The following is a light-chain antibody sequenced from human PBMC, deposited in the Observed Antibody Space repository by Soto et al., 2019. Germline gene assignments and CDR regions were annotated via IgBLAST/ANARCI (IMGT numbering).Light chain of an antibody. Sequence: QSVLTQPPSASGTPGQRVTISCSGSSSNIVSSFVYWYQQLPGTAPKLLIYRNSQRPSGVPDRFSGSKSGTSASLAISGLRSEDEADYYCAAWDDSLSGPVFGGGTKLTVL. CDR1: SSNIVSSF. CDR2: RNS. J-gene: IGLJ2*01. CDR3: AAWDDSLSGPV. V-gene: IGLV1-47*01.